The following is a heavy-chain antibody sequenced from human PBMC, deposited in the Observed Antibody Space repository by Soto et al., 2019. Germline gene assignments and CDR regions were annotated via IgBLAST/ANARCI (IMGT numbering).Heavy chain of an antibody. CDR2: IYYSGST. Sequence: SETLSLTCTVSGGSISSGGYYWSWIRQHPGKGLEWIGYIYYSGSTYYNPSLKSRVTISVDTSKNQFSLKLSSVTAADTAVYYCARGKQPAAEDLLTIFGVVNNYGMDVWGQGPTVTVSS. CDR1: GGSISSGGYY. V-gene: IGHV4-31*03. D-gene: IGHD3-3*01. J-gene: IGHJ6*02. CDR3: ARGKQPAAEDLLTIFGVVNNYGMDV.